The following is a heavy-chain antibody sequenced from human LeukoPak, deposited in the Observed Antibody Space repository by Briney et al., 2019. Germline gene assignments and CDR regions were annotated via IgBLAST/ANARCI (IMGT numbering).Heavy chain of an antibody. J-gene: IGHJ4*02. CDR1: GDSISSYY. D-gene: IGHD2-21*02. Sequence: SETLSLTCTVSGDSISSYYWNWIRQPPGKGLEWIGYFSYTGSTNYNPSLRSRVTISVDTSKNQFSLRLNSVTAADTAVYYCARVPALRVVTTPTYFDLWGLGTLVSVSS. CDR3: ARVPALRVVTTPTYFDL. CDR2: FSYTGST. V-gene: IGHV4-59*01.